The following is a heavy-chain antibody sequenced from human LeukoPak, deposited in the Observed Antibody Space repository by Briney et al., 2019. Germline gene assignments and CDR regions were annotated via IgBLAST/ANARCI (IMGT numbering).Heavy chain of an antibody. D-gene: IGHD3-9*01. CDR1: GFTFSTYA. J-gene: IGHJ4*02. V-gene: IGHV3-23*01. CDR3: AIVAGDILTGYYNDLGY. Sequence: PGGSLRLSCAAPGFTFSTYAMSWVRQAPGKGLEWVSAISGSGGSTYYADSVKGRFTISRDNSKNTLYLQMNSLRAEDTAVYYCAIVAGDILTGYYNDLGYWGQGTLVTVSS. CDR2: ISGSGGST.